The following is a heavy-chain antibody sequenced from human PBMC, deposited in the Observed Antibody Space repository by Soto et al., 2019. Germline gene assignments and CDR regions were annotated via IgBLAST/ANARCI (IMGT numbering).Heavy chain of an antibody. CDR3: AARPAAGIGDDAFDI. D-gene: IGHD6-13*01. CDR2: IDVGSGNT. Sequence: SVKVSCKASGYTFTNYYIHWARQAPGQRLELIGWIDVGSGNTKYAQKFQERVTITRDMSTSTAYMELSSLRSEDTAVYYCAARPAAGIGDDAFDICGQGTMVTVSS. CDR1: GYTFTNYY. J-gene: IGHJ3*02. V-gene: IGHV1-58*02.